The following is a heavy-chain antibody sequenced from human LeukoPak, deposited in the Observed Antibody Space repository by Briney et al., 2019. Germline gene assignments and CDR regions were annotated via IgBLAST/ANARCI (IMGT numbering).Heavy chain of an antibody. CDR2: MNPNSGNT. CDR1: GYTFTGYY. CDR3: ATEGPYCTSTSCYDY. Sequence: VKVSCKASGYTFTGYYMHWVRQATGQGLEWMGWMNPNSGNTGYAQKFQGRVTITRNTSISTAYMELSSLRSEDTAVYYCATEGPYCTSTSCYDYWGQGTLVTVSS. V-gene: IGHV1-8*03. J-gene: IGHJ4*02. D-gene: IGHD2-2*01.